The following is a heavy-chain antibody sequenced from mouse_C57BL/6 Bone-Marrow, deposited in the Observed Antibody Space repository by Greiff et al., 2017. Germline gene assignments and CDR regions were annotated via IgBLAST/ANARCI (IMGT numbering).Heavy chain of an antibody. D-gene: IGHD2-9*01. J-gene: IGHJ4*01. CDR3: ATYYCNDYYAMDY. Sequence: QVQLQQPGAELVKPGASVKLSCKASGYTFTSYWMHWVKQRPGQGLEWIGMFHPNSGSTNYNEKFKSKATLTVDKSSSTAYMQLSSLTSEDSAVYYCATYYCNDYYAMDYWGQGTSDTVSS. V-gene: IGHV1-64*01. CDR2: FHPNSGST. CDR1: GYTFTSYW.